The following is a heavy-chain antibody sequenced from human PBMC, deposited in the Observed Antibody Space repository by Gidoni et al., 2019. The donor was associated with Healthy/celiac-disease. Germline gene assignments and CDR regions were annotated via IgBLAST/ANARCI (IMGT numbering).Heavy chain of an antibody. CDR2: IRSKANSYAT. CDR3: TSFVDN. CDR1: GFAFSGSA. D-gene: IGHD2-21*01. V-gene: IGHV3-73*02. J-gene: IGHJ4*02. Sequence: EVQLVESGGGLVQPGGSRKLACAASGFAFSGSAMPWVRQASGKGLEWVGRIRSKANSYATAYAASVKGRFTISRDDSKNTAYLQMNSLKTEDTAVYYCTSFVDNWGQGTLVTVSS.